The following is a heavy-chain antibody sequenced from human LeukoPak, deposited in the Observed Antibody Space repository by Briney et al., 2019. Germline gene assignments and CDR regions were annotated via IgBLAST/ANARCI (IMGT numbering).Heavy chain of an antibody. CDR3: ARDEGDGSGSLDY. CDR2: INHSGST. J-gene: IGHJ4*02. CDR1: GGSFSGYY. V-gene: IGHV4-34*01. D-gene: IGHD3-10*01. Sequence: SETLSLTCAVYGGSFSGYYWSWIRQPPGKGLEWIGEINHSGSTNYNPSLKSRVTISVDTSKNQFSLKLSSVTAADTAVYYCARDEGDGSGSLDYWGQGTLVTVSS.